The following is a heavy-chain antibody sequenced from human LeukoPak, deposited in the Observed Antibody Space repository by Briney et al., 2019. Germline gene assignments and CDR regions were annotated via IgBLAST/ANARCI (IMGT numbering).Heavy chain of an antibody. V-gene: IGHV3-21*01. D-gene: IGHD5-24*01. J-gene: IGHJ4*02. Sequence: GGSLRLSCAASGFTFSSYSMNWVRQAPGKGLEWVSSISSSSSYIYYADSVKGRFTISRDNAKNSLYLQMNSLRAEDTAMYYCARLEMATITYAYNYWGQGTLVTVSS. CDR2: ISSSSSYI. CDR1: GFTFSSYS. CDR3: ARLEMATITYAYNY.